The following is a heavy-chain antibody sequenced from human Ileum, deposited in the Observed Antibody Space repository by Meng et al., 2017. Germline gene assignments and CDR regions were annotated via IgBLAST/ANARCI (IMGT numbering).Heavy chain of an antibody. CDR1: GGSISNTNYY. Sequence: QLQLQESGPGLVKPSETLSLTCPVTGGSISNTNYYWDWIRQPPGKGLEWVGSIYYNGNTYYNPSLKSRVTIPIDTSKNQFSLKLSSVTAADTAVYYCARYNYYDSSGHSNFDYWGQGTLVTVSS. J-gene: IGHJ4*02. V-gene: IGHV4-39*01. CDR2: IYYNGNT. CDR3: ARYNYYDSSGHSNFDY. D-gene: IGHD3-22*01.